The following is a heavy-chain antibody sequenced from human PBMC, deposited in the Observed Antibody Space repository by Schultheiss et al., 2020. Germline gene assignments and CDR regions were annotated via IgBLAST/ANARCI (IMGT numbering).Heavy chain of an antibody. CDR2: IYYSGST. Sequence: SETLYLTCTVSGGSVSSGSYYWSWIRQPPGKGLEWIGYIYYSGSTNYNPSLKSRVTISVDTSKNQFSLKLSSVTAADTAVYYCASSQVYGTFSDYWGQGTLVTVSS. J-gene: IGHJ4*02. V-gene: IGHV4-61*01. D-gene: IGHD3-16*01. CDR3: ASSQVYGTFSDY. CDR1: GGSVSSGSYY.